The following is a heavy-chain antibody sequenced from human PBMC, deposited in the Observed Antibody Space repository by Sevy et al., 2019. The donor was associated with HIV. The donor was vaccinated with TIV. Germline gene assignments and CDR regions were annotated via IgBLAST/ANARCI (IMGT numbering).Heavy chain of an antibody. Sequence: ASVKVSGKVSGYTLTQLSMHWVRQAPGKGLEWMGSFDPEDGERIYALKFQGRITMTEDTSTDTAYMDLSSLKSDDTAVYYCATTREYYQGKSGYFDYWGQGALVTVSS. D-gene: IGHD2-15*01. CDR3: ATTREYYQGKSGYFDY. CDR2: FDPEDGER. V-gene: IGHV1-24*01. CDR1: GYTLTQLS. J-gene: IGHJ4*02.